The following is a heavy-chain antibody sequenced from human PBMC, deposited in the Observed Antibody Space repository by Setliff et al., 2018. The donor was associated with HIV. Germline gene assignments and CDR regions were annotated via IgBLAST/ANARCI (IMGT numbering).Heavy chain of an antibody. V-gene: IGHV4-59*01. CDR2: IYYTGIT. CDR3: ARHSRQGWFDS. CDR1: GGAINSNY. J-gene: IGHJ5*01. Sequence: PSETLSLTCTVSGGAINSNYWSWIRQPPGMRLEWIGFIYYTGITTYNPSFENRVTIAVDTSKNQFSLKLHSVSAADTALYYCARHSRQGWFDSWGQGTLVTVSS. D-gene: IGHD1-1*01.